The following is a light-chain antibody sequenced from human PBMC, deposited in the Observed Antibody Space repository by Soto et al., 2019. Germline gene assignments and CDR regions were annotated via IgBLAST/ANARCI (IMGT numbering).Light chain of an antibody. CDR3: QQYDNWPIT. CDR1: QYINTR. V-gene: IGKV3-15*01. Sequence: EIVLTQSPATLSSFPGDRVTLSCRASQYINTRLAWYQHRPGQAPRLLIYQTSIRATGLPARFSGSGSGTEFTLIISSLQSEDSAVYYCQQYDNWPITFGQGTRLEIK. CDR2: QTS. J-gene: IGKJ5*01.